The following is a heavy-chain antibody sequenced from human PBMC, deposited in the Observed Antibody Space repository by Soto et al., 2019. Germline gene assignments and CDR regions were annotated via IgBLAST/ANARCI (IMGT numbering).Heavy chain of an antibody. CDR2: INSDGSST. J-gene: IGHJ4*02. Sequence: EVQLVESGGGLVQPGGSLRLSCAASGFTFSSYWMHWVRQAPGKGLVWVSRINSDGSSTSYADSVKGRFTISRDNPKNKLYLQMNSLRAETTAVYYSVRTSLVVAAATRENYWGQGTLVTVSS. D-gene: IGHD2-15*01. V-gene: IGHV3-74*01. CDR3: VRTSLVVAAATRENY. CDR1: GFTFSSYW.